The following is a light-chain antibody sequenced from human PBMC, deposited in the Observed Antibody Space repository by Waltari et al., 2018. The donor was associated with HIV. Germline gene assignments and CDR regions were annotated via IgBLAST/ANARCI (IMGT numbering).Light chain of an antibody. J-gene: IGLJ2*01. CDR2: EVS. CDR3: CSYASTTDTYVV. CDR1: SSDVWSYNL. Sequence: QSALTQPASVSGSPGQWITISCTGTSSDVWSYNLVSWYQQHPGKAPKLIIYEVSKRPSGVSNRFSGSKSGSTASLTISGLQPEDEADYCCCSYASTTDTYVVFGGGTKLTVL. V-gene: IGLV2-23*02.